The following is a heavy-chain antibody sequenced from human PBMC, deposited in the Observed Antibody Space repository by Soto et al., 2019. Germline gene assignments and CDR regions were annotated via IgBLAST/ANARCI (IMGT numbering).Heavy chain of an antibody. CDR2: INPYNGNT. D-gene: IGHD1-26*01. Sequence: ASVKVSCKASGYTFTSYGITWVRQAPGQGLEWMGWINPYNGNTNYAQKLQGRVTMTTYTSTSTAYMELSSLRSEDTAVYYCATDVLSESYYFLHDAFDIWGQGTMLTVSS. CDR1: GYTFTSYG. CDR3: ATDVLSESYYFLHDAFDI. V-gene: IGHV1-18*01. J-gene: IGHJ3*02.